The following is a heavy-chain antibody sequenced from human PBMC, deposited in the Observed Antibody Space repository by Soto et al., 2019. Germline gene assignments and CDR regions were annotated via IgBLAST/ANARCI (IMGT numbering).Heavy chain of an antibody. CDR1: GGSISSSSYY. D-gene: IGHD2-21*02. CDR2: IYYSGST. Sequence: SRTPYISSTVSGGSISSSSYYWGWIRQPTGKGLEWIGSIYYSGSTYYNPSLKSRVTISVDRSKNQFSLKLSYVTAADTAVYYCARPNPRAYCGCFCYSPPWQPYARDLWGQG. CDR3: ARPNPRAYCGCFCYSPPWQPYARDL. J-gene: IGHJ6*01. V-gene: IGHV4-39*01.